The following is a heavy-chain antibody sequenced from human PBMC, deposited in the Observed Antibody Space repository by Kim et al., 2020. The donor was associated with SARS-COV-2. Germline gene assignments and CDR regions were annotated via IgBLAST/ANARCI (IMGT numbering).Heavy chain of an antibody. CDR1: GFTFSSYS. CDR3: ARDRCSGGSCYSGFDY. CDR2: ISSSSSYI. D-gene: IGHD2-15*01. J-gene: IGHJ4*02. Sequence: GGSLRLSCAACGFTFSSYSMNWVRQAPGKGLEWVSSISSSSSYIYYSDSVKGRFTISRDNAKNSLYLQMNSLRAEDTAVYYCARDRCSGGSCYSGFDYWGQGTLVTVSS. V-gene: IGHV3-21*01.